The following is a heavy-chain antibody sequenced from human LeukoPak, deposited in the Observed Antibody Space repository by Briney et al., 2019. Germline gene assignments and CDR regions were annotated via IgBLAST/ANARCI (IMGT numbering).Heavy chain of an antibody. CDR2: INPNSGGT. V-gene: IGHV1-2*02. J-gene: IGHJ4*02. Sequence: ASVKVSCKASGYTFTGYYMHWVRQAPGQGLEWMGWINPNSGGTNYAQKFQGRVTMTRDTSISTAYMELSRLRSDDTAVYYCARDMSSSWYYFDYWGQGTLVTVPS. CDR3: ARDMSSSWYYFDY. CDR1: GYTFTGYY. D-gene: IGHD6-13*01.